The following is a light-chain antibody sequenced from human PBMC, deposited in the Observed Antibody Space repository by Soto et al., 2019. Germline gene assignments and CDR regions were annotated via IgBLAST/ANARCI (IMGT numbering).Light chain of an antibody. CDR2: AAS. CDR1: QGISNY. J-gene: IGKJ4*01. CDR3: QKYTNVPA. Sequence: DIQMTQSQSSLSASVGDRVTITCRASQGISNYLAWYQQIPGKVPKLLISAASTLQSGVPSRFSGSGSGTDFTLIISSLQPEDVATYYCQKYTNVPAFGGGTKVAIK. V-gene: IGKV1-27*01.